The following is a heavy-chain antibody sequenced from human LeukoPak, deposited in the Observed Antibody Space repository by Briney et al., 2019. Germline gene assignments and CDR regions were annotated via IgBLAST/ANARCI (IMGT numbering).Heavy chain of an antibody. CDR3: ARVFVDNDY. D-gene: IGHD5-12*01. J-gene: IGHJ4*02. Sequence: SETLSLTCTVSGGSIGSFFWSWIRQPPGKALEWIGYIHCSGSTKYNPSLKSRVTISVDTSENQFSLTLNSVTAADTAVYYCARVFVDNDYWGQGTLVTVSS. CDR2: IHCSGST. CDR1: GGSIGSFF. V-gene: IGHV4-59*01.